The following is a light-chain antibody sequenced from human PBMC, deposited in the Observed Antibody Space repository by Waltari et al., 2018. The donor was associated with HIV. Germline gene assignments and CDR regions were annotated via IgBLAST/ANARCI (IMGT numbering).Light chain of an antibody. V-gene: IGKV1-5*03. J-gene: IGKJ4*01. Sequence: DIQMTQSPSTLSASVGDRVTITCRASQSISNWLAWYQQKAGKAPKLLIYKASSLESGVPSRFSGSGSGTEFTLTISSLQPDDFATYYCQQYNSYPLTFGGGTKVEIK. CDR1: QSISNW. CDR3: QQYNSYPLT. CDR2: KAS.